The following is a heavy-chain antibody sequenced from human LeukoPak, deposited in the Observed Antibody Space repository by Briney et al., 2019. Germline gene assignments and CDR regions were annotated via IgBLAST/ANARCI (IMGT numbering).Heavy chain of an antibody. CDR3: ARVSTYYDSLTGYRAEYYFDY. D-gene: IGHD3-9*01. CDR1: GGSISSYY. Sequence: SETLSLTCTVSGGSISSYYWSWIRQPPGKGLEWIGYIYYSGSTNYNPSLKSRVTISVDTSKNQFSLKLSSVTAADTAVYYCARVSTYYDSLTGYRAEYYFDYWGQGTLVTVSS. V-gene: IGHV4-59*01. CDR2: IYYSGST. J-gene: IGHJ4*02.